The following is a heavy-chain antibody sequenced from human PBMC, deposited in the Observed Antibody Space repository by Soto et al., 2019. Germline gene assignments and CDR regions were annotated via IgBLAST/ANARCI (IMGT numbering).Heavy chain of an antibody. CDR2: IYYSGST. D-gene: IGHD3-10*01. J-gene: IGHJ4*02. V-gene: IGHV4-31*03. CDR3: ARDRPYYYGSGSYYGTFDY. Sequence: SETLSLSCTVSGGSISSGGYYWSWIRQHPGKGLEWIGYIYYSGSTYYNPSLKSRVTISVDTSKNQFSLKLSSVTAADTAVYYCARDRPYYYGSGSYYGTFDYWGQGTLVTVS. CDR1: GGSISSGGYY.